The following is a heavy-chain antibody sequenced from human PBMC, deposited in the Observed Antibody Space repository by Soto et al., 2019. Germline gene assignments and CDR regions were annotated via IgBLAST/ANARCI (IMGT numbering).Heavy chain of an antibody. CDR1: GFTFSSYA. CDR2: ISYDGSNK. J-gene: IGHJ2*01. CDR3: ARTLWRNDYNWGYFDL. D-gene: IGHD4-4*01. Sequence: QVQLVESGGGVVQPGRSLRLSCAASGFTFSSYAMHWVRQAPGKGLEWVAVISYDGSNKYYADSVKGRFTISRDNSKSMLYLQMNSLRAEDTAVYYCARTLWRNDYNWGYFDLWGRGTLVTVSS. V-gene: IGHV3-30-3*01.